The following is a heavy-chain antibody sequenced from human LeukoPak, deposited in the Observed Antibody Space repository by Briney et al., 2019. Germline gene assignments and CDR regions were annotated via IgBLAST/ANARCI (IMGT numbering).Heavy chain of an antibody. D-gene: IGHD3-22*01. CDR1: GYTFTGYY. V-gene: IGHV1-2*02. J-gene: IGHJ4*02. CDR2: INPNSGGT. CDR3: ARDVDSSGYADY. Sequence: GASVKVSCTASGYTFTGYYMHWVRQAPGQGLEWMGWINPNSGGTNYAQKFQGRVTMTRDTSISTAYMELSRLRSDDTAVYYCARDVDSSGYADYWGQGTLVTVSS.